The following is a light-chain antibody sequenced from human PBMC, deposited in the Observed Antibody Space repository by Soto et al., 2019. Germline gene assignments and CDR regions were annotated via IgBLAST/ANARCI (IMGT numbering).Light chain of an antibody. CDR2: DAS. CDR3: QQFNGVPLT. J-gene: IGKJ4*01. CDR1: QDIGSA. Sequence: IQLTQSPSSLSASVGDRVTITCRAGQDIGSALAWYQQRPGKAPKLLLYDASTLEAGVPSRFSGSGSGTDFTRTITSLPPEDFGTYYCQQFNGVPLTVGGGTKVQIK. V-gene: IGKV1-13*02.